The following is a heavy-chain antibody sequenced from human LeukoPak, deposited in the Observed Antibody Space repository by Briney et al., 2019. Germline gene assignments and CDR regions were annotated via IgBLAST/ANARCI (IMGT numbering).Heavy chain of an antibody. CDR1: GFTFSSYA. CDR3: AKGYNTMVRGVIKYYFDY. J-gene: IGHJ4*02. Sequence: GGSLRHSCAASGFTFSSYAMSWVRQAPGKGLEWVSAISGSGGSTYYADSVKGRFTISRDNSKNTLYLQMNSLRAEDTAVYYCAKGYNTMVRGVIKYYFDYWGQGTLVTVSS. D-gene: IGHD3-10*01. CDR2: ISGSGGST. V-gene: IGHV3-23*01.